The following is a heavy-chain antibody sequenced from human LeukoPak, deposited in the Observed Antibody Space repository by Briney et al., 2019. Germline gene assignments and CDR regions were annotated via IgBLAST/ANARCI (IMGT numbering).Heavy chain of an antibody. D-gene: IGHD3-22*01. V-gene: IGHV3-21*01. CDR1: GFTFSSYS. CDR3: ARAVDYYDSSGYYRPYFDY. J-gene: IGHJ4*02. Sequence: GGSLRLSCAASGFTFSSYSMNWVRQAPGKGLEWGSSISSSNSYLSYADSVKGRFTRSRDNAKNSMYLQMNSLRAEDTAVYYCARAVDYYDSSGYYRPYFDYWGQGTLVTVSS. CDR2: ISSSNSYL.